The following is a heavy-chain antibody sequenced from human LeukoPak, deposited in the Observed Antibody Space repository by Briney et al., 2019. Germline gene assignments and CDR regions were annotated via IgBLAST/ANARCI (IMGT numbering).Heavy chain of an antibody. CDR2: IYPGDSDT. D-gene: IGHD5-24*01. CDR1: GYSFTTYW. CDR3: ARIRDGYGDY. Sequence: GESLKTSCKGSGYSFTTYWIGWVRQMPGKGLEWMGIIYPGDSDTRYSPSFQGQVTISADKSISTAYLQWNSLKASDSAMYFCARIRDGYGDYWGQGTLVTVSS. J-gene: IGHJ4*02. V-gene: IGHV5-51*01.